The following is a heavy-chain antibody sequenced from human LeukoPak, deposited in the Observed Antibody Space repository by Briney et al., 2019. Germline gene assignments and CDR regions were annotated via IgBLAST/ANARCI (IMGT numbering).Heavy chain of an antibody. CDR3: ARGRGSSWYRNWFDP. CDR1: GGSFSGYC. CDR2: INHSGST. Sequence: SETLSLTCAVYGGSFSGYCWSWIRQPPGKGLEWIGEINHSGSTNYNPSLKSRVTISVDTSKNQFSLKLSSVTAADTAVYYCARGRGSSWYRNWFDPWGQGTLVTVSS. D-gene: IGHD6-13*01. V-gene: IGHV4-34*01. J-gene: IGHJ5*02.